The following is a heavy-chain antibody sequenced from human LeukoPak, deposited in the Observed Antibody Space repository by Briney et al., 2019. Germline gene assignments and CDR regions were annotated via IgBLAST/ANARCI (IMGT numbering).Heavy chain of an antibody. Sequence: AGGSLRLSCAASGSTFSTYGTHWVRQAPGKGLEWVAVILYDGSDKYYGDSVKGRFTISRDNSKNTLYLQMNSLRAEDTAVYYCAKDRCSGGTCYFDYWGQGTLVTVSS. V-gene: IGHV3-30*18. CDR2: ILYDGSDK. CDR3: AKDRCSGGTCYFDY. D-gene: IGHD2-15*01. CDR1: GSTFSTYG. J-gene: IGHJ4*02.